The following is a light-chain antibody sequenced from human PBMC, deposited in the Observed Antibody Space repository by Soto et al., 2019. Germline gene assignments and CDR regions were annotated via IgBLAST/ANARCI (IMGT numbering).Light chain of an antibody. Sequence: MSRSPAAVSASKRDKVTSSCRASMPIRNWLAWYQQKPGKIPKLLIYDASTLQGGVPSRFSGSGSGTDFTLTISSLQPEDVAAYYCQTYNSHSLTFAGGTKV. J-gene: IGKJ4*01. CDR2: DAS. CDR1: MPIRNW. CDR3: QTYNSHSLT. V-gene: IGKV1-27*01.